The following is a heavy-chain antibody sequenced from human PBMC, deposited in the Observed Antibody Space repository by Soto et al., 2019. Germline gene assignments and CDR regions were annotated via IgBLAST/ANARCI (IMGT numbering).Heavy chain of an antibody. CDR3: TRASSLDFDF. V-gene: IGHV3-49*04. Sequence: PGWSLRLSCTTSVFTFGDYALSWVRQAPGKGLEWVGFIRRNAYGGTTDYAASVKGRFTISRDDSKSIAYLQMNSLRTEDTALYYCTRASSLDFDFWGQGTLVTVSS. D-gene: IGHD3-16*01. CDR1: VFTFGDYA. CDR2: IRRNAYGGTT. J-gene: IGHJ4*02.